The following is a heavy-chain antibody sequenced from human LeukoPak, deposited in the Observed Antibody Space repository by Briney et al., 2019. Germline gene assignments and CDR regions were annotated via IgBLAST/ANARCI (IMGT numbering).Heavy chain of an antibody. V-gene: IGHV3-7*01. Sequence: GGSLRLSCAASRFTFSSYWMSWVRQAPGKGLEWVANIKQDGSEKYYVDSVKGRFTISRDNAKNSLYLQMNSLRAEDTAVYYCARDHYYGSGSYYNSIRYYYGMDVWGQGTTVTVSS. D-gene: IGHD3-10*01. CDR1: RFTFSSYW. CDR2: IKQDGSEK. CDR3: ARDHYYGSGSYYNSIRYYYGMDV. J-gene: IGHJ6*02.